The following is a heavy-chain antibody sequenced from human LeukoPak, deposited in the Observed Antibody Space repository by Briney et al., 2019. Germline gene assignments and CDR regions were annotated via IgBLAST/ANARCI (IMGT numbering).Heavy chain of an antibody. D-gene: IGHD4-17*01. CDR1: GFTFDDYA. Sequence: GRSLRLSCAASGFTFDDYAMHWVRQAPGKGLEWVSGISWNSGSIGYADSVKGRFTISRDNAKNSLYLQMNSLRAEDMALYYCAKAGLNGDYVDYWGQGTLVTVSP. CDR2: ISWNSGSI. J-gene: IGHJ4*02. V-gene: IGHV3-9*03. CDR3: AKAGLNGDYVDY.